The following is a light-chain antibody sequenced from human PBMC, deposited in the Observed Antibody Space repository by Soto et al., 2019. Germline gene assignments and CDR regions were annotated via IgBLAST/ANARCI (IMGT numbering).Light chain of an antibody. CDR1: SSDVGGYNY. V-gene: IGLV2-11*01. J-gene: IGLJ2*01. CDR2: DVS. CDR3: CSYAGSWGV. Sequence: QSALTQPRSVSGSPGQSVTISCTGTSSDVGGYNYVSWYQQHPGKAPKLMIYDVSKRPSGVPDRFSGSKSGNTASLTISGLQAEDKADYYCCSYAGSWGVFGGGTKLTVL.